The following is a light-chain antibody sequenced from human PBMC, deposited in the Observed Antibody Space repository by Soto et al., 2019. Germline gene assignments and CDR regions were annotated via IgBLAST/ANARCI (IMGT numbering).Light chain of an antibody. CDR3: ETWDTNTRI. V-gene: IGLV4-60*03. Sequence: QSVLTQSSSASASLGSSVKLTCNLSSGHSSYVIVWHQQQPGKAPRYLMKFESSGSYNKGSGVPDRFSGSSSGADRYLTISDLQSEDEADYYCETWDTNTRIFGGGTKLTVL. CDR2: FESSGSY. J-gene: IGLJ2*01. CDR1: SGHSSYV.